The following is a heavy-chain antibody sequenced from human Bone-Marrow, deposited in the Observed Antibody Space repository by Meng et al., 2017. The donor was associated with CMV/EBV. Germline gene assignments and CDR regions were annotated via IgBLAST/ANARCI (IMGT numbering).Heavy chain of an antibody. CDR2: LSSDGHNK. J-gene: IGHJ6*02. CDR3: AKEGSGWYYGVDV. CDR1: GFIFSGYA. Sequence: GESLKISCAASGFIFSGYAMHWVRQAPGKGLEWVAALSSDGHNKYHAESVRGRFTISRDNSKNTVYLQMNRLTTDDTAVYYCAKEGSGWYYGVDVWGQGTTVTVSS. V-gene: IGHV3-30*04. D-gene: IGHD6-19*01.